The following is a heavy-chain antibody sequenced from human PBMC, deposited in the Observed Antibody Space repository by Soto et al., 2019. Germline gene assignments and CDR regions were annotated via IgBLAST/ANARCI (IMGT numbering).Heavy chain of an antibody. CDR3: ARDPAPDYSAYGITYYYHYGMDV. V-gene: IGHV3-33*01. Sequence: QVHLVEFGGGVVQPGRSLRLSCVASGFTFNGYGMHWVRQAPGKGLEWVAVIWYDGSNKYYANSVKGRFSISRDNSKNTLYLEMNSLRAEDTAVYYCARDPAPDYSAYGITYYYHYGMDVWGRGTTVTVSS. D-gene: IGHD4-17*01. J-gene: IGHJ6*02. CDR1: GFTFNGYG. CDR2: IWYDGSNK.